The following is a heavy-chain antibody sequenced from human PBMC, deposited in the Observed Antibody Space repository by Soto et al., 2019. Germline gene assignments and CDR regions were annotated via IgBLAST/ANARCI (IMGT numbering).Heavy chain of an antibody. CDR1: GGTFSSYA. CDR3: ARDSGGTTVAFGMDV. D-gene: IGHD4-17*01. J-gene: IGHJ6*02. CDR2: IIPIFGTA. Sequence: QVQLVQSGAEVKKPGSSVKVSCKASGGTFSSYAISWVRQAPGQGLEWMGGIIPIFGTANYAQKFQGSVTMTAGESTSTAYMELSSLRSEDTAVYYCARDSGGTTVAFGMDVWGQGTTVTVSS. V-gene: IGHV1-69*01.